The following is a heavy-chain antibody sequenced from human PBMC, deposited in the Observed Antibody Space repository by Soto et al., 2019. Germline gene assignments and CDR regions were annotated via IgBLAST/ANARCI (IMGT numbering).Heavy chain of an antibody. J-gene: IGHJ5*02. V-gene: IGHV4-30-4*01. Sequence: QVQLQESGPGLVKPSQTLSLTCTVSGGSISSGDYYWSWIRQPPGKGLEWIGYIYYSGSTYYNPSLKSRVTISVDTSKTQFSLKLSSVTAADTAVYYCARVTIYCSGGSCYSGWFDPWGQGTLVTVSS. CDR3: ARVTIYCSGGSCYSGWFDP. CDR2: IYYSGST. CDR1: GGSISSGDYY. D-gene: IGHD2-15*01.